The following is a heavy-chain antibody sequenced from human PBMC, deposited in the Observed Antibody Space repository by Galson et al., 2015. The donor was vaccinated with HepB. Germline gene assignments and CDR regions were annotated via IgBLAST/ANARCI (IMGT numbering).Heavy chain of an antibody. D-gene: IGHD3-3*01. CDR3: ARGGIFGVALPFDY. CDR1: GGSFSGYY. CDR2: INHSGST. V-gene: IGHV4-34*01. Sequence: SETLSLTCAVYGGSFSGYYWSWIRQPPGKGLEWIGEINHSGSTNYNPSLKSRVTISVDTSKNQFSLKLSSVTAADTAVYYCARGGIFGVALPFDYWGQGTLVTVSS. J-gene: IGHJ4*02.